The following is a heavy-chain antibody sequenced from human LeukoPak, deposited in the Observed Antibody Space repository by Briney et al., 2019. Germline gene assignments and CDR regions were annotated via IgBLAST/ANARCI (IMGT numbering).Heavy chain of an antibody. Sequence: ASVKVSCKASGYTFTSNDINWVRQATGQGLEWMGWMNPNSGNTGYAQKFQGRVTITRNTSISTAYMELSSLRSEDTAVYYCARGTKGYYDFWSGSGRPYYFDYWGQGTLVTVSS. CDR3: ARGTKGYYDFWSGSGRPYYFDY. CDR2: MNPNSGNT. V-gene: IGHV1-8*01. J-gene: IGHJ4*02. D-gene: IGHD3-3*01. CDR1: GYTFTSND.